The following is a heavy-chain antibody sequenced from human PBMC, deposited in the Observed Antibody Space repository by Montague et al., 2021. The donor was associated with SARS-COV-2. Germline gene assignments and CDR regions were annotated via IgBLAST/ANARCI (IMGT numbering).Heavy chain of an antibody. D-gene: IGHD5-12*01. CDR3: ARRGYTGSDYFDY. Sequence: SETLSLTCSVSGFSISSGFYWAWIRQSPGKGPEWIGTVYHSGYTHYNPSLKGRVTVSIDTSKNQFSLTVTSVTDADTAVYFCARRGYTGSDYFDYWGQGTLVTVSS. J-gene: IGHJ4*02. CDR2: VYHSGYT. CDR1: GFSISSGFY. V-gene: IGHV4-38-2*01.